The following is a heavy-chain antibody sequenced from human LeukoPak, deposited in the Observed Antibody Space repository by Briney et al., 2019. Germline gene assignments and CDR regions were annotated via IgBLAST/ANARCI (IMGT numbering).Heavy chain of an antibody. CDR2: IYTSGST. Sequence: KPSQTLSLTCTVSGGSISSGSYYWRWIRQPAGKGLEWIGRIYTSGSTNYNPSLKSRVTMSVDTSKNQFSLKLSAVTAADTAVYYCAREFGELLFDPWGQGTLVTVSS. CDR3: AREFGELLFDP. V-gene: IGHV4-61*02. D-gene: IGHD3-10*01. CDR1: GGSISSGSYY. J-gene: IGHJ5*02.